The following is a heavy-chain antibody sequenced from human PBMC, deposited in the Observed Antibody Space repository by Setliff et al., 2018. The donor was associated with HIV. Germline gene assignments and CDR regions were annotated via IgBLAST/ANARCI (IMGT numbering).Heavy chain of an antibody. CDR2: IYSDDIT. Sequence: SLRLSCAASGFTVSTNYMTWVRQAPGKGLEWVAVIYSDDITYYANSVKGRFTISRDNAKNSLYLQMRSLRAEDTAVYYCARSEKYCSTVSCFRGHYGMDVWGQGTAVTVSS. D-gene: IGHD2-2*01. CDR3: ARSEKYCSTVSCFRGHYGMDV. J-gene: IGHJ6*02. V-gene: IGHV3-66*01. CDR1: GFTVSTNY.